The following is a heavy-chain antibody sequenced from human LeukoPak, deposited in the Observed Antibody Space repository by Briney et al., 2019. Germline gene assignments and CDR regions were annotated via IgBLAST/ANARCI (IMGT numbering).Heavy chain of an antibody. CDR3: ASSSGWYSPFDY. CDR1: GYSISSGYY. Sequence: SSETLSLTCAVSGYSISSGYYWGWIRQPPGKGLEWIGSIYHSGSTYYNPSLKSRVTISVDTSKNQFSLTLGSLNAADTAVYYCASSSGWYSPFDYWGQGTLVTVSS. J-gene: IGHJ4*02. V-gene: IGHV4-38-2*01. CDR2: IYHSGST. D-gene: IGHD6-19*01.